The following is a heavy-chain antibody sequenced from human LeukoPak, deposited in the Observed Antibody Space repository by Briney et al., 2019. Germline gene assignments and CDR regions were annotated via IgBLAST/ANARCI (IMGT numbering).Heavy chain of an antibody. CDR1: GFTFSNSA. J-gene: IGHJ4*03. CDR3: VRQFRGYSYGPMYYFDY. Sequence: GGSLRLSCAASGFTFSNSAMSWVRQAPGKGLEWVSGISDSGGSTFYADSVQGRITISRDNSKNTLFLQVNSLRADDTAVYYCVRQFRGYSYGPMYYFDYWGQGTTVTVSS. CDR2: ISDSGGST. D-gene: IGHD5-18*01. V-gene: IGHV3-23*01.